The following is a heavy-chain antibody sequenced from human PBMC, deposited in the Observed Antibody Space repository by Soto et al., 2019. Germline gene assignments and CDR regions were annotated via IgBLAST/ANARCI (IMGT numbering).Heavy chain of an antibody. CDR1: GYTFTAYY. D-gene: IGHD3-22*01. CDR3: AQAPEADSPSTNPLPNDY. J-gene: IGHJ4*02. V-gene: IGHV1-2*07. CDR2: INANSGAT. Sequence: ASVKVSCKTSGYTFTAYYIHWVRQAPGQGLEWMGWINANSGATEYAHNFQDRVTLTRDTSLSTAYMELSSLSSDDTAMYYCAQAPEADSPSTNPLPNDYWGQGTLVTVSS.